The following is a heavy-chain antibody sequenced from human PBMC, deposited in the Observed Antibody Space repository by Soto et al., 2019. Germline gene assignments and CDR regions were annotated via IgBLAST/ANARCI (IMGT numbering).Heavy chain of an antibody. V-gene: IGHV3-21*06. CDR2: ISSTTNYI. CDR1: GFTFTRYS. Sequence: GGSLRLSCAASGFTFTRYSMNWVRQAPGKGLEWVSSISSTTNYIYYGDSMKGRFTISRDNAKNSPYLEMNSLRAEDTAVYYCARESEDLTSNFDYWGQGTLVTVSS. J-gene: IGHJ4*02. CDR3: ARESEDLTSNFDY.